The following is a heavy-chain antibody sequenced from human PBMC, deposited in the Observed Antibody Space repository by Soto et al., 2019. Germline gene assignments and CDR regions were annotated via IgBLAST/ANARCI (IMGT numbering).Heavy chain of an antibody. J-gene: IGHJ4*02. V-gene: IGHV1-46*01. Sequence: ASVKVSFKTSGYTFTSYYMHWVRQDTGQVLGWMGIINPSGGSTSYAQKFQGRVTMARDTSTSTVYMELSSLRSEDTAVYYCAIGDPVWYYYDSSGYDYWGQGTLVTVSS. CDR3: AIGDPVWYYYDSSGYDY. CDR1: GYTFTSYY. D-gene: IGHD3-22*01. CDR2: INPSGGST.